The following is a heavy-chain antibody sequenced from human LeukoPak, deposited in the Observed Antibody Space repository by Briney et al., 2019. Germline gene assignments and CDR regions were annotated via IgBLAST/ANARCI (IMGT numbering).Heavy chain of an antibody. V-gene: IGHV3-23*01. CDR1: EFTFSSYA. CDR3: AKENNWNDGRFNYFDY. D-gene: IGHD1-20*01. J-gene: IGHJ4*02. Sequence: GGSLRLSCAASEFTFSSYAMTWVRQAPGKGLKWVSTISGSGTATYYADSVKGRFTISRDNSKNTLYLQMNGLRAEDTAVYYCAKENNWNDGRFNYFDYWGQGTLVTVSS. CDR2: ISGSGTAT.